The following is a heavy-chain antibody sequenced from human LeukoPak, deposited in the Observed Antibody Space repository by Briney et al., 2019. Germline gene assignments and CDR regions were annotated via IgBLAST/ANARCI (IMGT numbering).Heavy chain of an antibody. V-gene: IGHV4-39*01. J-gene: IGHJ6*03. CDR3: ARQARYCGGDCYWHYYYYMDV. D-gene: IGHD2-21*02. CDR2: VYYSGTT. CDR1: GDSISLSFYY. Sequence: SETLSLTCSVSGDSISLSFYYWGWIRQPPGKALEWIGSVYYSGTTSYNPSLKSRVTISVDTSKNQFSLKLSSVTAADTAVYYCARQARYCGGDCYWHYYYYMDVWGKGTTVTISS.